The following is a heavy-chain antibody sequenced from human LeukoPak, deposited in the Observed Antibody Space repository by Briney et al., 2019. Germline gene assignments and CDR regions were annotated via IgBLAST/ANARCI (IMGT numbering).Heavy chain of an antibody. CDR1: GFTFDDYA. CDR3: VKSSGDLPQLYGDSVGYFDY. Sequence: GGSLRLSCAASGFTFDDYAIHWVRQGPGKGLEWVSGISWNSGTIGYTDSVKGRFAIPRDNAKNSLYLQMKSLRVEDTALYYCVKSSGDLPQLYGDSVGYFDYWGQGTLVTVSS. J-gene: IGHJ4*02. D-gene: IGHD4-17*01. V-gene: IGHV3-9*01. CDR2: ISWNSGTI.